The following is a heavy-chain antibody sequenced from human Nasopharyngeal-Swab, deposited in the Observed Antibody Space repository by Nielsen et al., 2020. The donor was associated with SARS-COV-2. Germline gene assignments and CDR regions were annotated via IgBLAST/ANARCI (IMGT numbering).Heavy chain of an antibody. J-gene: IGHJ4*02. Sequence: ASVKVSCKASGYTFTSYGISWVRQAPGQGLEWMGLISAYNGNTNYAQKLQGRVTMTTDTSTSTAYMELRSLRSDDTAVYYCAAGVLGYCSGGSCPDYWGQGTLVTVSS. D-gene: IGHD2-15*01. V-gene: IGHV1-18*01. CDR1: GYTFTSYG. CDR3: AAGVLGYCSGGSCPDY. CDR2: ISAYNGNT.